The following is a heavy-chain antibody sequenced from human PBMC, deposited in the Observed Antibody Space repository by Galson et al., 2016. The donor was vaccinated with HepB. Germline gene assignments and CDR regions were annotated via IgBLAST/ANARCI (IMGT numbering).Heavy chain of an antibody. D-gene: IGHD3-9*01. CDR3: AKDRLQYFDWLFPDTFDI. CDR2: ISGSGSST. V-gene: IGHV3-23*01. CDR1: GFTFSNYA. Sequence: SLRLSCAASGFTFSNYAISWVRQAPGKGLEWVSGISGSGSSTYYPDSVKGRFTISRDNSKNLLYVHMNSLRAEDTAVYYCAKDRLQYFDWLFPDTFDIWGQGTLVTVSS. J-gene: IGHJ3*02.